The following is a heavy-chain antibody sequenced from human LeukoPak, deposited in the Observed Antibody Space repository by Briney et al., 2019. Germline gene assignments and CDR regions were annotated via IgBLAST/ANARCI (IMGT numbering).Heavy chain of an antibody. J-gene: IGHJ5*02. V-gene: IGHV1-46*01. CDR2: INPDGGST. D-gene: IGHD3-10*01. CDR1: GYIFASYY. CDR3: AREPWSYYGSGSINWFDP. Sequence: GDSVKVSCKASGYIFASYYMQWMRQAPGQGLKWMGIINPDGGSTSYARKFQGRVTMTRETSTSTAYMELSSLRSEDTAVYYCAREPWSYYGSGSINWFDPWGQGTLVTVSS.